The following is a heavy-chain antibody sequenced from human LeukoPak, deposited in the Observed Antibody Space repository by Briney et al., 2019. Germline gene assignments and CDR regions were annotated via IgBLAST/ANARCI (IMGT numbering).Heavy chain of an antibody. Sequence: MHXVRQAPGQGLEWIGIINPYCDSTYAQKFQGRVTKTRDTSTSTVYMALSSLTSDDTGVYFCARGEAGYLEAFDVWGQGTMVTVSS. J-gene: IGHJ3*01. V-gene: IGHV1-46*03. D-gene: IGHD3-3*01. CDR2: INPYCDS. CDR3: ARGEAGYLEAFDV.